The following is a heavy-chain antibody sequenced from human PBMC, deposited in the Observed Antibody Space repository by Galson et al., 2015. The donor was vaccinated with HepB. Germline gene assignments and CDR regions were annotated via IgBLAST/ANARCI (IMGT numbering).Heavy chain of an antibody. V-gene: IGHV3-64D*06. CDR3: VKDRVERWFGESVFDY. CDR1: GFTFNNYA. J-gene: IGHJ4*02. D-gene: IGHD3-10*01. CDR2: ISSYGDDS. Sequence: SLRLSCAASGFTFNNYAMHWVRQAPGKGLEHVSAISSYGDDSYYADSVKGRFSISRDNSRNTLNLQMNSLRTEDTAVYYCVKDRVERWFGESVFDYWGQGALVTVSS.